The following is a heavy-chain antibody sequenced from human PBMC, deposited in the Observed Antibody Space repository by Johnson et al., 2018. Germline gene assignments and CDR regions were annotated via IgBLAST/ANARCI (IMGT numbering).Heavy chain of an antibody. CDR1: GFTFSGYA. J-gene: IGHJ3*02. V-gene: IGHV3-23*04. CDR3: AKSTHCRYSESKGMDAFDI. Sequence: VQLVESGGGLVQPGGSLKLSWAASGFTFSGYAMSWVRQGPGKGLEWVSAISGSDGSTYYADSVTGRFTISRENSKNTLFLHMNSLRAEDTAVYYCAKSTHCRYSESKGMDAFDIWGQGIMVTVSS. D-gene: IGHD5-12*01. CDR2: ISGSDGST.